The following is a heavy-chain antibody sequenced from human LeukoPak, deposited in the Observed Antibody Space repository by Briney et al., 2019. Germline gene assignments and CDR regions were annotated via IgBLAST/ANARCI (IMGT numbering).Heavy chain of an antibody. J-gene: IGHJ5*02. Sequence: ASVKVSCKASGYTFTGYYMHWVRQAPGQGLEWMGWINPNSGGTNYAQKFQGRVIMTRDTSISTAYMELSRLRSDDTAVYFCARDGVATIPFNWFDPWGQGTLVTVSS. V-gene: IGHV1-2*02. CDR3: ARDGVATIPFNWFDP. CDR2: INPNSGGT. CDR1: GYTFTGYY. D-gene: IGHD5-12*01.